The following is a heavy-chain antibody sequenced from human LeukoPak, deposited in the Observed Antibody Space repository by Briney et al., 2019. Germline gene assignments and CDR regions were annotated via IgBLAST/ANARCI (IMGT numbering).Heavy chain of an antibody. D-gene: IGHD2-15*01. CDR3: AKSRRVVADDGFDM. Sequence: GGSLRLSCAASGFTFSNYAMIWVRQAPGKGLEWVSAITHNGATTNYADAVRGRFTTSRDNSRNTLYLQMSGLRDEDTAVYFCAKSRRVVADDGFDMWGQGTMVT. CDR1: GFTFSNYA. CDR2: ITHNGATT. J-gene: IGHJ3*02. V-gene: IGHV3-23*01.